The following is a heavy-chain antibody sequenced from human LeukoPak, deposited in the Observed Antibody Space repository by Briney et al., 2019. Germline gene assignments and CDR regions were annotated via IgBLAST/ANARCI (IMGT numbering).Heavy chain of an antibody. J-gene: IGHJ3*02. CDR3: ARGRRLRYFDWLLSVGDAFDI. V-gene: IGHV3-30*03. Sequence: GGSLRLSCAASGFTFNSYGMHWVRQAPGKGLEWVAVIVHDGNNKYYADSVKGRFTISRDNAKNSLYLQMNSLRAEDTAVYYCARGRRLRYFDWLLSVGDAFDIWGQGTMVTVSS. CDR1: GFTFNSYG. CDR2: IVHDGNNK. D-gene: IGHD3-9*01.